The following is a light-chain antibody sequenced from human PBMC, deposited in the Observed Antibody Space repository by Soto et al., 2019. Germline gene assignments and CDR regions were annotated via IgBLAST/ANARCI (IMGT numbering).Light chain of an antibody. J-gene: IGLJ2*01. CDR2: EGS. V-gene: IGLV2-23*01. CDR1: SSDIGSYHL. Sequence: QSVLTQPASVSGSPRQSITISCTGTSSDIGSYHLVSWYQQHPGKAPKLIIYEGSKRPSGVSNRFSGYKSGNTASLTISGLQTEDEADYYCCSYARSNFVVFGGGTKLTVL. CDR3: CSYARSNFVV.